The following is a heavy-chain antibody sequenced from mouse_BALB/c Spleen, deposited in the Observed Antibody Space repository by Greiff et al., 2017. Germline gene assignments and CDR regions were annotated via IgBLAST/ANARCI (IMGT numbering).Heavy chain of an antibody. CDR2: IRNKANGYTT. CDR3: ARDYYNWYFDV. J-gene: IGHJ1*01. CDR1: GFTFTDYY. D-gene: IGHD1-1*01. Sequence: DVHLVESGGGLVQPGGSLRLSCATSGFTFTDYYMSWVRQPPGKALEWLGFIRNKANGYTTEYSASVKGRFTISRDNSQSILYLQMNTLRAEDSATYYCARDYYNWYFDVWGAGTTVTVSS. V-gene: IGHV7-3*02.